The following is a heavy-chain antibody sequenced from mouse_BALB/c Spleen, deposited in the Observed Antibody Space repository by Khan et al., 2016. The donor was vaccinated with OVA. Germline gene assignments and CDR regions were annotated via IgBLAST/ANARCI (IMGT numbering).Heavy chain of an antibody. Sequence: QMQLVQSGPELKKPGETVKISCKASGYSFRNFGMNWVKEAPGKGLEWMGWINTYTGEPTYADDFKGRFAFSLETSASTAYLQISNLTNEDTATYFCARPPYFSYTLDYWGQGTSVTVSS. J-gene: IGHJ4*01. V-gene: IGHV9-3-1*01. CDR2: INTYTGEP. D-gene: IGHD2-10*01. CDR1: GYSFRNFG. CDR3: ARPPYFSYTLDY.